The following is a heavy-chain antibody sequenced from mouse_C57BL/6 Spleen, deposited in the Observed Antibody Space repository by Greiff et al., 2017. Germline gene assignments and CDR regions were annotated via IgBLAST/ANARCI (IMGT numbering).Heavy chain of an antibody. CDR1: GYTFTSYW. D-gene: IGHD2-4*01. CDR2: IHPSDSDT. Sequence: QVQLQQSGAELVKPGASVKVSCKASGYTFTSYWMHWVKQRPGQGLELIGRIHPSDSDTNYNQKFKGKATLTVDKSSSTAYMQLSNLTSEDSAVYYCARSLDYDDDVSGYWGKGTPVTVYA. CDR3: ARSLDYDDDVSGY. V-gene: IGHV1-74*01. J-gene: IGHJ3*01.